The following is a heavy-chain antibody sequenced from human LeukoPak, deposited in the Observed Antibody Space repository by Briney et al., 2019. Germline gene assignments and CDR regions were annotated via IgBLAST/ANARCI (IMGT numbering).Heavy chain of an antibody. D-gene: IGHD3-10*01. CDR2: IQYDGSNE. Sequence: GGSLRLSCAASGFTFSSYDMHWVRQAPGKELEWVTFIQYDGSNEYRADSVKGRFSISRDNSKNTVYLQMNSLRTEDTAVYYCARSLTKVRGYDYWGQGTLVTVSS. CDR3: ARSLTKVRGYDY. V-gene: IGHV3-30*02. CDR1: GFTFSSYD. J-gene: IGHJ4*02.